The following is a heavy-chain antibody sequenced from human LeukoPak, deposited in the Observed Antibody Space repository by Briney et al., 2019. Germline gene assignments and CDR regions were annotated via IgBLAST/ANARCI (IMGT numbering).Heavy chain of an antibody. J-gene: IGHJ6*03. CDR1: GFTFSDYY. V-gene: IGHV3-11*01. CDR2: ISSSGSTI. Sequence: PGGSLRLSCAASGFTFSDYYMTWIRQAPGKGLEWVSYISSSGSTIYYADSVKGRFTISRDNAKNLLYLQMNSLRAEDTAMYYCARGTSQIYSSSWYYYYYYMDVWGKGTTVTVSS. CDR3: ARGTSQIYSSSWYYYYYYMDV. D-gene: IGHD6-13*01.